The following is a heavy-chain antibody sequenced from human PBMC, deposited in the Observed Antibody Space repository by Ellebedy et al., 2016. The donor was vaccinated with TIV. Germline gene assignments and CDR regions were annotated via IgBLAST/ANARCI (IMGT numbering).Heavy chain of an antibody. V-gene: IGHV3-23*03. J-gene: IGHJ4*02. CDR3: VKLDSSGYYYGRLDY. CDR1: GFTFGSFA. CDR2: INSDASST. Sequence: GGSLRLSCAASGFTFGSFAMHWVRQPPGKGLEWLSVINSDASSTYHANSVKGRFTITRDNSKNTLYLQMNRLRTEDTAVYYCVKLDSSGYYYGRLDYWGQGTLVTVSS. D-gene: IGHD3-22*01.